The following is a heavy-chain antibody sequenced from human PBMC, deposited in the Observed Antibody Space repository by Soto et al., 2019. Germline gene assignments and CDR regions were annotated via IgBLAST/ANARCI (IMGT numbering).Heavy chain of an antibody. CDR2: IYYSGST. CDR1: GGPISSSSYY. J-gene: IGHJ4*02. D-gene: IGHD3-3*01. Sequence: SETLSLTCTVSGGPISSSSYYWGWIRQPPGKGLEWIGSIYYSGSTYYNLSLKSRVTISVDTSKNQFSLKLSSVTAADTAVYYCARLFRDFWSGYSFKYFDYWGQGTLVTVSS. V-gene: IGHV4-39*01. CDR3: ARLFRDFWSGYSFKYFDY.